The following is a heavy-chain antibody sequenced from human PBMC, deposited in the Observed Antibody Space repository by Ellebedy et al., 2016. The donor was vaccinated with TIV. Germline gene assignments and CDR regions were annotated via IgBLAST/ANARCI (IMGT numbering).Heavy chain of an antibody. CDR2: SNPYSGNT. D-gene: IGHD1-1*01. J-gene: IGHJ5*01. V-gene: IGHV1-18*01. Sequence: AASVKVSCKASGYTFTNYPISWVRQAPGQGLEWMGWSNPYSGNTKYVQQLQGRVTMTTDTSTSTAYMELNTLRSEDTAMYFCARWFRESNWNDPAYFDSWGQGTLVTVS. CDR1: GYTFTNYP. CDR3: ARWFRESNWNDPAYFDS.